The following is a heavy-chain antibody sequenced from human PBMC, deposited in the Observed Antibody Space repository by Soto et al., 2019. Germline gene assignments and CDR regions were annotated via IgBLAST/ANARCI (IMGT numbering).Heavy chain of an antibody. Sequence: ESGGGVVQPGRSLRLSCAASGFSFSSYGTHWVRQAPGKGLEWVAVISHGGTNKYYADSVKGRFTISRDNSKNTLYLQMNSLRPEDTAVYYCAKETTYGENDYWGQGTLVTVSS. CDR3: AKETTYGENDY. V-gene: IGHV3-30*18. CDR2: ISHGGTNK. J-gene: IGHJ4*02. CDR1: GFSFSSYG. D-gene: IGHD1-1*01.